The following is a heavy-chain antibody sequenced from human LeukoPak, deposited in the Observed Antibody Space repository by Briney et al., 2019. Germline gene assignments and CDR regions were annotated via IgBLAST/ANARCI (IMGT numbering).Heavy chain of an antibody. D-gene: IGHD3-22*01. CDR2: INHSGST. CDR1: GGSFSGYY. CDR3: ARGKWLLLPYFDY. Sequence: SETLSLTCAVYGGSFSGYYWSWIRQPPGKGLEWIGEINHSGSTNYNPSLKSRVTISVDTSKNQFSLKLSSVTAADTAVYYCARGKWLLLPYFDYWGQGTLVTVSS. J-gene: IGHJ4*02. V-gene: IGHV4-34*01.